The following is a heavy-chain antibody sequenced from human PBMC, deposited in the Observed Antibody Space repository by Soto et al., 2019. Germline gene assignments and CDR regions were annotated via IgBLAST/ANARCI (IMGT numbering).Heavy chain of an antibody. Sequence: QVYLVQSGAEVKKPGSSVKISCKASGGIFSSNTINWVRQDAGQGLEWMGGIIPLFGTANYAEKFQGRFTITADKSTKTEYMELTSLRSEDTAVYYCASKAACGGDCYAFDSWGQGTLVTVSS. D-gene: IGHD2-21*02. V-gene: IGHV1-69*06. CDR2: IIPLFGTA. CDR3: ASKAACGGDCYAFDS. J-gene: IGHJ4*02. CDR1: GGIFSSNT.